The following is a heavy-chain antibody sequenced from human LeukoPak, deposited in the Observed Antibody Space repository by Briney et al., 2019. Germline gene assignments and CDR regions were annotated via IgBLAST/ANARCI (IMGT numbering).Heavy chain of an antibody. Sequence: PGGSLRLSCAASGFTFSAHWMSWVRQAPGKGLEWVANIKQDESEKSYVDSVKGRFTISRDQANNTLYLQMNTLRDEDTAVYYCARGPRYSFYWGQGTLVSVSS. V-gene: IGHV3-7*03. CDR3: ARGPRYSFY. CDR2: IKQDESEK. J-gene: IGHJ4*02. CDR1: GFTFSAHW. D-gene: IGHD6-13*01.